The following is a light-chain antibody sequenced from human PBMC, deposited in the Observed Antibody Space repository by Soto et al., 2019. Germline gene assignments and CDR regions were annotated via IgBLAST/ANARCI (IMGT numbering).Light chain of an antibody. Sequence: EIVLTQSPGTLSLSPWERATLSCRASQSVSSSYLAWYQQKPGQPPRLLIYGASSRATGIPDRFSGSRSGTDFTFTSSRVGLGDVGLHYCKHYGRAPHVQFRQGTRG. CDR1: QSVSSSY. V-gene: IGKV3-20*01. CDR3: KHYGRAPHVQ. CDR2: GAS. J-gene: IGKJ1*01.